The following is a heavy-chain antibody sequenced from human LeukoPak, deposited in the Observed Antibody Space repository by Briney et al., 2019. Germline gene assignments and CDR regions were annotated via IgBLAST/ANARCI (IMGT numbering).Heavy chain of an antibody. J-gene: IGHJ4*02. D-gene: IGHD6-19*01. Sequence: GGSLRLSCAASGFTFSNYWMSWVRQAPGKGLEWVANIKFDGSDKFYVDSVKGRFTISRDNAKNLLYLQMNSLRVEDTAVYYCARVGSASSSSGWPIDYWGQGTLVTVSS. CDR1: GFTFSNYW. CDR3: ARVGSASSSSGWPIDY. CDR2: IKFDGSDK. V-gene: IGHV3-7*01.